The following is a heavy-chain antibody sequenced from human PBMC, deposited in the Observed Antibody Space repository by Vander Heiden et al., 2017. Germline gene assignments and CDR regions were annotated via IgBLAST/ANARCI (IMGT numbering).Heavy chain of an antibody. V-gene: IGHV4-4*07. CDR1: GGSISSYY. CDR2: IYTSGST. D-gene: IGHD3-22*01. Sequence: QVQLQESGPGLAKPSETLFLTCTVSGGSISSYYWSWIRPPAGKGLEWIGRIYTSGSTNYNPSLKSRVTMSVDTSKNQFSLKLSSVTAADTAVYYCARSSYYYDSSGYYLYFDYWGQGTLVTVSS. CDR3: ARSSYYYDSSGYYLYFDY. J-gene: IGHJ4*02.